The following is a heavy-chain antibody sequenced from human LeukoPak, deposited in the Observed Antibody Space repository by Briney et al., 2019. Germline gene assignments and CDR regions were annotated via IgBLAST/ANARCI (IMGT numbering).Heavy chain of an antibody. Sequence: PSETLSLTCTVSGGSISSSSYYWGWIRQPPGKGLEWIGSIYYSGSTYYNPSLKSRATISVDTSKNQFSLKLSSVTAADTAVYYCARHAWENRAYYYYYMDVWGKGTTVTVSS. D-gene: IGHD1-26*01. CDR1: GGSISSSSYY. V-gene: IGHV4-39*01. CDR2: IYYSGST. CDR3: ARHAWENRAYYYYYMDV. J-gene: IGHJ6*03.